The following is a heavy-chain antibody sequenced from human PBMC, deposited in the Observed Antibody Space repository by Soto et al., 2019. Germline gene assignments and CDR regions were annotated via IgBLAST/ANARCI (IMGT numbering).Heavy chain of an antibody. J-gene: IGHJ4*02. CDR2: IGWNSGSI. CDR3: AKGAYDSSGAYLFSFDD. CDR1: GFTFDEYA. V-gene: IGHV3-9*01. D-gene: IGHD3-16*01. Sequence: EGQLVESGGGLVQPGRSLRLLCAVSGFTFDEYAMHWVRQRPGKGLEWVSSIGWNSGSIAYAGSVKGRFTISRDNANNSLSLQMNNLGTEDTALYYCAKGAYDSSGAYLFSFDDWGQGTLVTVSS.